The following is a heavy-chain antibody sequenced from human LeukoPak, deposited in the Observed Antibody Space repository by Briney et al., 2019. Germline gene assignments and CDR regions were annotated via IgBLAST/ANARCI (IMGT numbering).Heavy chain of an antibody. D-gene: IGHD2-2*01. CDR2: MNPNSGNT. CDR3: ARGLKGYCSSTSCPYRNDY. V-gene: IGHV1-8*03. J-gene: IGHJ4*02. CDR1: GYTFTSCD. Sequence: ASVKVSCKASGYTFTSCDINWVRQAPGQGLEWMGWMNPNSGNTGYAQKFQGRVTITRNTSISTAYMELSSLRSEDTAVYYCARGLKGYCSSTSCPYRNDYWGQGTLVTVSS.